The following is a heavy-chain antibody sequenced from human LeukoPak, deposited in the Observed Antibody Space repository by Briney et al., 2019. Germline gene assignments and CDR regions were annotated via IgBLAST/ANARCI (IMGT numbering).Heavy chain of an antibody. CDR3: ARRGLPAAITDY. CDR2: ISSSSTYI. CDR1: GFTFSTYS. J-gene: IGHJ4*02. Sequence: GGSLRLSCAASGFTFSTYSMNWVRQAPGKGLEWVSSISSSSTYIYYADSVKGRFTISRDNAKNSLYLQMNSLRAEDTAVYYCARRGLPAAITDYWGQGTLVTVSS. V-gene: IGHV3-21*01. D-gene: IGHD2-2*02.